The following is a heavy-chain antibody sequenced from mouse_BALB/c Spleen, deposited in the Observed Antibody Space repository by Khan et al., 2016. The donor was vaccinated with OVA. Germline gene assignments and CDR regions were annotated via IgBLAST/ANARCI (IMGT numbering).Heavy chain of an antibody. V-gene: IGHV2-2*02. CDR1: GFSLTSYG. D-gene: IGHD2-14*01. CDR2: IWSGGST. CDR3: ARIFIGTTDYAMDY. Sequence: QIQLVQSGPGLVQPSQSLSITCTVSGFSLTSYGVHWVRQSPGKGLEWLGVIWSGGSTDYNAAFISRLSISKDNSKSQAFFKMNSLQANDTAIYYCARIFIGTTDYAMDYWGQGTSVTVSS. J-gene: IGHJ4*01.